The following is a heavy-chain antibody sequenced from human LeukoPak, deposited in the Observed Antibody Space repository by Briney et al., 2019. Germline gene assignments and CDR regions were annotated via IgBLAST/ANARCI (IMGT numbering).Heavy chain of an antibody. V-gene: IGHV1-46*01. J-gene: IGHJ6*03. Sequence: RASVKVSCRASGYSFTDFHVHWVRQAPGQGLEWVGIINPTSGATTYAQKFQGRVTMTGDMSTSTVYMGLSGLGSEDTAVYYCAREVSWTTVTTRHYFYYYMDVWGKGTTVTVSS. CDR3: AREVSWTTVTTRHYFYYYMDV. D-gene: IGHD4-11*01. CDR1: GYSFTDFH. CDR2: INPTSGAT.